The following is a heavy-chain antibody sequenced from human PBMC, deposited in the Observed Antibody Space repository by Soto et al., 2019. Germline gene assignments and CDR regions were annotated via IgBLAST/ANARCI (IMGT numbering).Heavy chain of an antibody. CDR2: IYYSGST. D-gene: IGHD3-22*01. V-gene: IGHV4-59*01. J-gene: IGHJ5*02. CDR3: ARDWHYYDSSGYYYEGHNWFDP. Sequence: SETLSLTCIVSGGSISSYYWSWIRQPPGKGLEWIGYIYYSGSTNYNPSLKSRVTISVDTSKNQFSLKLTSVTAADTAVYYCARDWHYYDSSGYYYEGHNWFDPWGQGTLVTVS. CDR1: GGSISSYY.